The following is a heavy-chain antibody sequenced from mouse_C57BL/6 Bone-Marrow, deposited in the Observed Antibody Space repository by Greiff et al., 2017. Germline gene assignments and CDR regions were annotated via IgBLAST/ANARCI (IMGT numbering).Heavy chain of an antibody. J-gene: IGHJ3*01. CDR2: IDPSDSYT. CDR3: AVDLYYGSSYDWFAY. Sequence: VQLQQPGAELVRPGTSVKLSCKASGYTFTSYWMHWVKQRPGQGLEWIGVIDPSDSYTNYNQKFKGKATLTVDTSSSTAYMQLSSLTSEDSAVYYCAVDLYYGSSYDWFAYWGQGTLVTVSA. D-gene: IGHD1-1*01. V-gene: IGHV1-59*01. CDR1: GYTFTSYW.